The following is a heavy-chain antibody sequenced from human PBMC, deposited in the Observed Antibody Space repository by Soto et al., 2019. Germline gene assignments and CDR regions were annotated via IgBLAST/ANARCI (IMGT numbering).Heavy chain of an antibody. Sequence: SETLSLTCTVSGGSVSSGSYYWSWIRQPPGKGLEWIGYIYYSGSTNYNPSLKSRVTISVDTSKNQFSLKLSSVTAADTAVYYCARDHCSGGSCYSLFDYWGQGTLVTVSS. V-gene: IGHV4-61*01. CDR3: ARDHCSGGSCYSLFDY. J-gene: IGHJ4*02. D-gene: IGHD2-15*01. CDR1: GGSVSSGSYY. CDR2: IYYSGST.